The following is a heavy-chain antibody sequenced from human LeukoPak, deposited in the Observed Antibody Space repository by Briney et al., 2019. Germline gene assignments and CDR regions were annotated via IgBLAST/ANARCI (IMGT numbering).Heavy chain of an antibody. V-gene: IGHV4-59*08. D-gene: IGHD3-22*01. CDR1: GGSISSYY. Sequence: SETLSLTCTVSGGSISSYYWSWIRQPPGKGLEWIGYIYYSGSTNYNPSLKSRVTISVDTSKNQFSLKLSSVTAADTAVYYCARGVSGYFDYYYYYYMDVWGKGTTVTISS. CDR3: ARGVSGYFDYYYYYYMDV. CDR2: IYYSGST. J-gene: IGHJ6*03.